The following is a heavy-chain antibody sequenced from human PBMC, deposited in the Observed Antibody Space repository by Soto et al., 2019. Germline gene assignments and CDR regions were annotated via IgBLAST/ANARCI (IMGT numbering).Heavy chain of an antibody. CDR2: IDPKDGET. CDR3: ATSYGSGSYFYFPLDY. D-gene: IGHD3-10*01. J-gene: IGHJ4*02. CDR1: GYTFTSSD. Sequence: ASVKVSCKASGYTFTSSDINWVRQATGQGLEWMGGIDPKDGETSYAQKFQGRVTMTEDTSTDTAYMELSSLRSEDTVVYYCATSYGSGSYFYFPLDYWGQGTLVTVSS. V-gene: IGHV1-24*01.